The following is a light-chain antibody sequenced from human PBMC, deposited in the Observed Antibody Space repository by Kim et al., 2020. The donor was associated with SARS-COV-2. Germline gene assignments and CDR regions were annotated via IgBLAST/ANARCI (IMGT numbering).Light chain of an antibody. J-gene: IGKJ4*01. Sequence: VSPGQRVTLTGGASPGVGTDLAWYQQKPGQTPRLLIYGASTRASGVPARFSGSGSGTEFTLTISSLQSEDFAVYFCQQYNNWPLTFGGGTKVDIK. CDR1: PGVGTD. V-gene: IGKV3-15*01. CDR2: GAS. CDR3: QQYNNWPLT.